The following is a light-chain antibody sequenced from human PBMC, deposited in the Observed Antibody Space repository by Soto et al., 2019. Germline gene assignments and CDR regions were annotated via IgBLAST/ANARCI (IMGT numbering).Light chain of an antibody. J-gene: IGLJ1*01. Sequence: QTVLSQPPSVSGYPGQSVTISCTGTSIDIGSYDRVSWYQQPPGTAPRLMIYEVSNRPSGVPDRFSGSKSGNTASLTISGLQPEDETDYYCTSFTTSKTYIFGTGTKLTVL. CDR2: EVS. CDR3: TSFTTSKTYI. V-gene: IGLV2-18*02. CDR1: SIDIGSYDR.